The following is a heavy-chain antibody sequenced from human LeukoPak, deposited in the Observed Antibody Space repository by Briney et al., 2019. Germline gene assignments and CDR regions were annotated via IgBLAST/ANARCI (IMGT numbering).Heavy chain of an antibody. CDR3: AKGGGLYDILTSYYYYGMDV. D-gene: IGHD3-9*01. J-gene: IGHJ6*02. CDR1: GFTFSSYA. Sequence: PGGSLRLSCAASGFTFSSYAMTWVRQAPGKGLEWVSGISGSGGDTYNADSVKGRFTISRDNSKNTLYLQTNSLRAEDTAVYYCAKGGGLYDILTSYYYYGMDVWGQGTTVTVSS. V-gene: IGHV3-23*01. CDR2: ISGSGGDT.